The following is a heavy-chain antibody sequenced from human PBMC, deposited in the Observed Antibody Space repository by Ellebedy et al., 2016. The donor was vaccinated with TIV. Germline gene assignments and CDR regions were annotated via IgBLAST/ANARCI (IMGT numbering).Heavy chain of an antibody. CDR3: ARDMCSSTTCYASRLDV. Sequence: PGGSLRLSCAASGFTFSSFWMSWVRQAPGKGLEWAAVISYDGSNKYYADSVKGRFTISRDNSKNTLYLQMNSLRAEDTAVYYCARDMCSSTTCYASRLDVWGKGTTVTVSS. V-gene: IGHV3-30*03. CDR2: ISYDGSNK. D-gene: IGHD2-2*01. J-gene: IGHJ6*04. CDR1: GFTFSSFW.